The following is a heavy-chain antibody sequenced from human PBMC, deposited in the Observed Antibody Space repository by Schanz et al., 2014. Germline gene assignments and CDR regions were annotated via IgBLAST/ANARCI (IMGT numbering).Heavy chain of an antibody. CDR3: ARKVVATIGGYYDN. CDR2: LSEGGGGT. V-gene: IGHV3-23*04. Sequence: VRLVESGGGVVQPGRSLRLSCAASGFTLSSYGMHWVRQAPGKGLEWVSALSEGGGGTHYADSVKGRFTISRDNAENTLFLQMNSLRAEDTAVYYCARKVVATIGGYYDNWGQGTLVIVSS. D-gene: IGHD5-12*01. J-gene: IGHJ4*02. CDR1: GFTLSSYG.